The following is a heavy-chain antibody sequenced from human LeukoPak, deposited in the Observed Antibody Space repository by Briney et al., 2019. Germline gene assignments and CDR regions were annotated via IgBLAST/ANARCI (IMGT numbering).Heavy chain of an antibody. Sequence: PGGSLRLSCAASGFTFSDYWMTWVRQALGKGPEWVANIKQDGSEKYYVDSVGGRFTISRDNAKNSLFLRMNSLRVEDTAVYYCARRGGSSSRRSPIDYWGQGTLVTVSS. V-gene: IGHV3-7*01. D-gene: IGHD6-6*01. CDR3: ARRGGSSSRRSPIDY. J-gene: IGHJ4*02. CDR1: GFTFSDYW. CDR2: IKQDGSEK.